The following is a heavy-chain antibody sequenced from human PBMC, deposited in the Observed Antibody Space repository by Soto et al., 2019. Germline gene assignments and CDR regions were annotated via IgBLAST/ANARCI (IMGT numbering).Heavy chain of an antibody. CDR1: GGSISSGYYY. V-gene: IGHV4-30-4*01. CDR2: IYYSGST. D-gene: IGHD3-16*02. CDR3: AREVYDYVWGSYRSYYFDY. Sequence: PSETLSLTCTVSGGSISSGYYYWSWIRQPPGKGLEWIGYIYYSGSTYYNPSLKSRVTISVDTSKNQFSLKLSSVTAADTAVYYCAREVYDYVWGSYRSYYFDYWGQGTLVTVSS. J-gene: IGHJ4*02.